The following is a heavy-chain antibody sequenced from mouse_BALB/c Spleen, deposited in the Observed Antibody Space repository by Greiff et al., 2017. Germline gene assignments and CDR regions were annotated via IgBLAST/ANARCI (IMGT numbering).Heavy chain of an antibody. CDR2: ISDGGSYT. CDR3: ARDQGKYGSFFDY. Sequence: EVMLVESGGGLVKPGGSLKLSCAASGFTFSDYYMYWVRQTPEKRLEWVATISDGGSYTYYPDSVKGRFTISRDNAKNNLYLQMSSLKSEDTAMYYCARDQGKYGSFFDYWGQGTTLTVSS. D-gene: IGHD1-1*01. V-gene: IGHV5-4*02. CDR1: GFTFSDYY. J-gene: IGHJ2*01.